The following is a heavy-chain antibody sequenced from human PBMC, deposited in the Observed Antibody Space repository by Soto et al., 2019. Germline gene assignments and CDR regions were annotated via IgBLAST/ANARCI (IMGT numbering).Heavy chain of an antibody. J-gene: IGHJ6*02. Sequence: QVQLQQWGAGLLKPSETLSLTCAVYGGSFSGYYWSWNRQPPGKGLEWIGEINHSGSTNYNPSLKSRVTISVDTSKNQFSLKLSSVTAADTAVYYCAARGITGTLYYYYGMDVWGQGTTVTVSS. CDR1: GGSFSGYY. V-gene: IGHV4-34*01. CDR2: INHSGST. CDR3: AARGITGTLYYYYGMDV. D-gene: IGHD1-7*01.